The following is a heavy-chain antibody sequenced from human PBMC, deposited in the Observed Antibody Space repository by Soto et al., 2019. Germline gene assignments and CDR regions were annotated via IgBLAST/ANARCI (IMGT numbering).Heavy chain of an antibody. CDR3: AKEKRDTYDILTGSNWFDP. CDR2: IIPIFGTA. D-gene: IGHD3-9*01. J-gene: IGHJ5*02. V-gene: IGHV1-69*13. Sequence: SVKVSCKASGGTFSSYAISWVRQAPGQGLEWMGGIIPIFGTANYAQKFQGRVTITADESTSTAYMELSSLRSEDTAVYYCAKEKRDTYDILTGSNWFDPWGQGTLVTVSS. CDR1: GGTFSSYA.